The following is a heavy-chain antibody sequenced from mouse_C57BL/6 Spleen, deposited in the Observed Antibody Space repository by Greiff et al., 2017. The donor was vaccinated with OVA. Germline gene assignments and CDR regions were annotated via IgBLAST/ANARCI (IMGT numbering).Heavy chain of an antibody. CDR3: ARSHGYYGGGYYYAMDY. CDR2: INPNNGGT. D-gene: IGHD2-3*01. Sequence: VQLQQSGPELVKPGASVKISCKASGYTFTDYYMNWVKQSHGKSLEWIGDINPNNGGTSYNQKFKGKATLTVDKSSSTAYMELRSLTSEDSAVYYCARSHGYYGGGYYYAMDYWGQGTSVTVSS. CDR1: GYTFTDYY. V-gene: IGHV1-26*01. J-gene: IGHJ4*01.